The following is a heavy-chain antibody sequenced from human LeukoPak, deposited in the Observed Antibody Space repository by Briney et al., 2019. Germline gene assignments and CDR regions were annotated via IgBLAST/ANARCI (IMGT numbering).Heavy chain of an antibody. CDR1: GGSFSGYY. J-gene: IGHJ4*02. CDR2: INHSGST. CDR3: AREDMVTRVLDY. Sequence: SETLSLTCAVYGGSFSGYYWSWIRQPPGKGLEWIGEINHSGSTNYNPSLKSRVTISVDTSKNQFSLKLSSVTAADTAVYYCAREDMVTRVLDYWGQGTLVTVSS. V-gene: IGHV4-34*01. D-gene: IGHD2-21*02.